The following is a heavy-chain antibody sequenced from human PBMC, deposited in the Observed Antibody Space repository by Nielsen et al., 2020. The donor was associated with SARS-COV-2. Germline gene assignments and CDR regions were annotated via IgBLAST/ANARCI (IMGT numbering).Heavy chain of an antibody. V-gene: IGHV1-69*04. D-gene: IGHD3-3*01. J-gene: IGHJ4*02. CDR3: ARDGSHDFWSYSYFDY. Sequence: SVKVSCKASGGTFSSYTFSWVRQAPGQGLEWMGRIIPLLEIANYAQKFQGRVTITADKSTSTAYMELSSLTSEDTAVYYCARDGSHDFWSYSYFDYWGQGTLVTVSS. CDR1: GGTFSSYT. CDR2: IIPLLEIA.